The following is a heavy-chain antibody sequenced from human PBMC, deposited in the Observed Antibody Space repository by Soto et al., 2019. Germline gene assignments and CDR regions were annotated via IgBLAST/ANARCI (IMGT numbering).Heavy chain of an antibody. V-gene: IGHV1-18*04. J-gene: IGHJ4*02. D-gene: IGHD6-6*01. Sequence: ASVKVSCKASGYTFTSYGISWVRQAPGQGLEWMGWISAYNGNTNYAQKLQGRVTMTADTSTSTAYMELRSLRSDDTAVYYCARDEQLVGASDYWGQGTLVTVSS. CDR3: ARDEQLVGASDY. CDR2: ISAYNGNT. CDR1: GYTFTSYG.